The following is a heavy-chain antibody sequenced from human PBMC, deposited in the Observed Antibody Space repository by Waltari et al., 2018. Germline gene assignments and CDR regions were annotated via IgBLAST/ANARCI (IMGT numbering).Heavy chain of an antibody. CDR3: VRNMDDSPGGP. CDR2: INGDGSDT. J-gene: IGHJ5*02. Sequence: DVQLVESGGGLVQPGESLRLSCAASGFTFNTFWMHWVREVPGKGLVWVSRINGDGSDTAYADSVKGRFIISRDNAKNTLSLQMNRLRAEDTGIYYWVRNMDDSPGGPWGQGTLVTVSS. V-gene: IGHV3-74*01. D-gene: IGHD3-3*01. CDR1: GFTFNTFW.